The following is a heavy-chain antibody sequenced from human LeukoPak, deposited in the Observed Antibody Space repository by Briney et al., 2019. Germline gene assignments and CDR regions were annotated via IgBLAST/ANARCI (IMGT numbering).Heavy chain of an antibody. CDR2: ISYDGSNK. Sequence: GGSLRLSCAASGFTFSSYGMHWGGHAPGKGLDWVAVISYDGSNKDYADSVKGRLTISRDNSKNTLYLQMNSLRPEDTAVYYCAKAAVATTYGGFDYWGQGTLVTVSS. CDR3: AKAAVATTYGGFDY. J-gene: IGHJ4*02. D-gene: IGHD5-12*01. CDR1: GFTFSSYG. V-gene: IGHV3-30*18.